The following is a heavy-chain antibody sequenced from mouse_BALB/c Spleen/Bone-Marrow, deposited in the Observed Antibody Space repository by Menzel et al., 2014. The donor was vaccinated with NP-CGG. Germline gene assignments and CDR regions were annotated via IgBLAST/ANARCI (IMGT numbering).Heavy chain of an antibody. V-gene: IGHV3-6*02. Sequence: LMESGPGLVKPSQSLSLTCSVTGYSITSGYYWNWIRQFPGNKLEWMGYISYDGSNNYNPSLKNRISITRDTSKNQFFLKLNSVTTEDTATYYCAQATATWFAYWGQGTLVTVSA. CDR3: AQATATWFAY. CDR2: ISYDGSN. D-gene: IGHD1-2*01. CDR1: GYSITSGYY. J-gene: IGHJ3*01.